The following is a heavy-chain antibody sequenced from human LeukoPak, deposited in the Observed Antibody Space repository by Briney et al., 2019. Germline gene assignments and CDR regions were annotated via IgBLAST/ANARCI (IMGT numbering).Heavy chain of an antibody. Sequence: GGSLRLSCAASGFTFSSYSMNWVRQAPGKGLEWVSSISSSSSYIYYADSVKGRFTISRDNSKNTLYLQMNSLRAEDTAVYYCAKMDYPWYFDYWGQGTLVTVSS. CDR2: ISSSSSYI. D-gene: IGHD3/OR15-3a*01. V-gene: IGHV3-21*04. CDR1: GFTFSSYS. J-gene: IGHJ4*02. CDR3: AKMDYPWYFDY.